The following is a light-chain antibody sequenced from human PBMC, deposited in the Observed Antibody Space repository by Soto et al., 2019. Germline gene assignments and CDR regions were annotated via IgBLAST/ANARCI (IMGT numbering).Light chain of an antibody. Sequence: QSVLTQPPSVSGDPGQRVTISCTGSSSNIGAGYDVHWYQQLPGTAPKLLIYGNTNRPSGVPDRFSGSKSGTSASLAITGLQAEDEAHYYCQSYDSSLSGPSFVFGTGTKVTVL. V-gene: IGLV1-40*01. J-gene: IGLJ1*01. CDR2: GNT. CDR1: SSNIGAGYD. CDR3: QSYDSSLSGPSFV.